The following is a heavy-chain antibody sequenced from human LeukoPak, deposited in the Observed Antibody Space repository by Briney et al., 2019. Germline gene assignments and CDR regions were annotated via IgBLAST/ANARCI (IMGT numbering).Heavy chain of an antibody. CDR1: GFTFSYYG. CDR2: ISGSSGST. Sequence: GGTLRLSCAASGFTFSYYGLSWVRQAPGKGLEWVSTISGSSGSTYYADSVKGRFTISRDNSKNTLYLQMNSLRAEDTAVYYCAKDQGWDNYYFDYWGQGTLVTVSS. CDR3: AKDQGWDNYYFDY. J-gene: IGHJ4*02. V-gene: IGHV3-23*01. D-gene: IGHD6-19*01.